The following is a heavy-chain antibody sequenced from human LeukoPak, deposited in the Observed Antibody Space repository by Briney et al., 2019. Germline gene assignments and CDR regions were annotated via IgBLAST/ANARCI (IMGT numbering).Heavy chain of an antibody. J-gene: IGHJ4*02. V-gene: IGHV3-30*03. CDR3: ARSSSSWPPSFDY. CDR2: ISYDGSNK. Sequence: GGSLRLSCAASGFSFSSYGMHWVRQAPGKGLEWVAVISYDGSNKYYAGSVKGRFTISRDNAKNSLYLQMNSLRAEDTAVYYCARSSSSWPPSFDYWGQGTLVTVSS. CDR1: GFSFSSYG. D-gene: IGHD6-13*01.